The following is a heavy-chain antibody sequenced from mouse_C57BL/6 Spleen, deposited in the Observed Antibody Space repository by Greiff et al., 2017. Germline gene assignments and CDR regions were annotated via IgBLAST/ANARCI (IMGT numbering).Heavy chain of an antibody. CDR3: ARQGFITTVVGHFDY. J-gene: IGHJ2*01. D-gene: IGHD1-1*01. Sequence: VQLQQSGAELVKPGASVKISCKASGYAFSSYWMNWVKQRPGKGLEWIGQIYPGDGDTNYNGKFKGKATLTADKSSSTAYMQLSSLTSEDSAVYFCARQGFITTVVGHFDYWGQGTTLTVSS. V-gene: IGHV1-80*01. CDR2: IYPGDGDT. CDR1: GYAFSSYW.